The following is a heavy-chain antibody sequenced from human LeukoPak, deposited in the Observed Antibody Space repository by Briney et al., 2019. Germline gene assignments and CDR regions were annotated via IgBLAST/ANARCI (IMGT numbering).Heavy chain of an antibody. Sequence: SETLSLTCTVSGGSISSGGYYWSWIGQHPGKGLEWIGYIYYSGSTSYNPSLKSRVTISVDTSKNQFALKLSSVTAADTAVYYCARDWSLDYWGQGTLVTVSS. CDR2: IYYSGST. J-gene: IGHJ4*02. CDR3: ARDWSLDY. CDR1: GGSISSGGYY. V-gene: IGHV4-31*03.